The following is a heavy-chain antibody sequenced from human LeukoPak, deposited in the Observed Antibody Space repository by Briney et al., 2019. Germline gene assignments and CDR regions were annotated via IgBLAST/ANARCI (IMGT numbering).Heavy chain of an antibody. CDR1: GVSFSTYY. CDR3: ARQLYGSDY. J-gene: IGHJ4*02. D-gene: IGHD4-17*01. V-gene: IGHV4-34*01. CDR2: VNHSGYT. Sequence: SETLSLTCDVSGVSFSTYYWSWIRQSPEKGLEWIGEVNHSGYTNYNPSLKSRVTISVDTSKNQFSLKLSSVTAADPAVYYCARQLYGSDYWGQGTLVTVSS.